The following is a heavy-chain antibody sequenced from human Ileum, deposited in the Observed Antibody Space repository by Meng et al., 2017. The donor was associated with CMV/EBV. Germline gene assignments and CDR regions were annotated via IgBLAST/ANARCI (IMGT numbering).Heavy chain of an antibody. D-gene: IGHD5-18*01. Sequence: GESLKISCGVSGFIFSTHWMSWVRQAPGKGLEWVASIKQHGSEIHYVDSVKGRFTISRDDAQSSLYLQMNSLRVEDTALYYCVRRHSEYSYDVAFDYWGQGTLVTVSS. CDR1: GFIFSTHW. CDR3: VRRHSEYSYDVAFDY. CDR2: IKQHGSEI. V-gene: IGHV3-7*01. J-gene: IGHJ4*02.